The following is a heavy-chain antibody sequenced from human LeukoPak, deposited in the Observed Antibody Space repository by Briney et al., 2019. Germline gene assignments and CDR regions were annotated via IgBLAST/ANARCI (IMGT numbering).Heavy chain of an antibody. CDR2: ISSSSSYI. CDR3: AKDREGYCSGGSCHTLDY. D-gene: IGHD2-15*01. Sequence: PGGSLRLSCAASGFTFSSYSMNWVRQAPGKGLEWVSSISSSSSYIYYADSVKGRFTISRDNAKNSLYLQMNSLRAEDTAVYYCAKDREGYCSGGSCHTLDYWGQGTLVTVSS. CDR1: GFTFSSYS. V-gene: IGHV3-21*01. J-gene: IGHJ4*02.